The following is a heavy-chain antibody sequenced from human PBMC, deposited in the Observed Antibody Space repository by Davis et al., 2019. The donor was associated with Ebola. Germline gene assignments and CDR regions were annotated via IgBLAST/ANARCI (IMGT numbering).Heavy chain of an antibody. CDR3: ASAYYYDSSGYLLGG. V-gene: IGHV3-33*08. D-gene: IGHD3-22*01. Sequence: GGSLRLSCAAPGFTFNTYGMHWVRQAPGKGLEWVAVIWYDGSNKYYADSVKGRFTISRDNSKNTLYLQMNSLRAEDTAVYYCASAYYYDSSGYLLGGWGQGTLVTVSS. CDR1: GFTFNTYG. J-gene: IGHJ4*02. CDR2: IWYDGSNK.